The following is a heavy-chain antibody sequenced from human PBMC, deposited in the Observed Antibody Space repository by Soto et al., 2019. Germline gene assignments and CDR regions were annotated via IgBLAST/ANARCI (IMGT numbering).Heavy chain of an antibody. J-gene: IGHJ4*02. CDR2: IYYSGST. Sequence: PSETLSLTCTVSGGYISSYYWSWIRKPPGKGLEWIGYIYYSGSTNYNPSLKSRVTISVDTSKNQFSLKLSSVTAADTAVYYCARDYGDYFDYWGQGTLVTVSS. CDR1: GGYISSYY. V-gene: IGHV4-59*01. CDR3: ARDYGDYFDY. D-gene: IGHD4-17*01.